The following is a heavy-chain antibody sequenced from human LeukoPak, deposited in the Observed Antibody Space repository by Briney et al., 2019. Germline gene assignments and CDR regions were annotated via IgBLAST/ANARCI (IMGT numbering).Heavy chain of an antibody. V-gene: IGHV3-30*18. CDR2: ISYDGSNK. CDR3: AKSRYCSGGSRPFAFDI. CDR1: GFTFSSYG. J-gene: IGHJ3*02. D-gene: IGHD2-15*01. Sequence: PGGSLRLSCAASGFTFSSYGMHWVRQAPGKGLEWVAVISYDGSNKYYADSVKGRFTISRDNSKNTPYLQMNSLRAEDTAVYYCAKSRYCSGGSRPFAFDIWGQGTMVTVSS.